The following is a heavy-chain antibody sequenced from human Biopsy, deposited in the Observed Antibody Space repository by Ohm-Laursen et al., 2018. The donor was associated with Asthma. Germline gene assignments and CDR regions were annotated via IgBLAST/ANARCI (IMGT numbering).Heavy chain of an antibody. V-gene: IGHV3-30*18. D-gene: IGHD3-3*01. CDR3: AKERYYDFWSGYPI. CDR2: MSFDGRQT. Sequence: SLRLSCSASGFSFNSYGMHWVRQAPGKGLEWAAVMSFDGRQTYYADSVKGRFTISRDNSKNTLYLQMNSLRAEDTAVYYCAKERYYDFWSGYPIRGQGTMVTVSS. J-gene: IGHJ3*02. CDR1: GFSFNSYG.